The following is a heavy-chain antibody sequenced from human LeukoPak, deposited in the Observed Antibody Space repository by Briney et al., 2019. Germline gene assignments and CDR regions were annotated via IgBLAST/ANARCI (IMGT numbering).Heavy chain of an antibody. Sequence: QPGGSLRPSCAASGFTFSSYAMHWVRQAPGKGLEWVAVISYDGSNKYYADSVKGRFTISRDNSKNTLYLQMNSLRAEDTAVYYCAKDVRRGGNYYYMDVWGKGTTVTISS. CDR2: ISYDGSNK. J-gene: IGHJ6*03. CDR3: AKDVRRGGNYYYMDV. D-gene: IGHD3-10*01. CDR1: GFTFSSYA. V-gene: IGHV3-30*04.